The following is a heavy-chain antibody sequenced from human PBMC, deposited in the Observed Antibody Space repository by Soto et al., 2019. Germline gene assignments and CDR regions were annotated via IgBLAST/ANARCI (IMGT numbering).Heavy chain of an antibody. CDR1: GDSVTISDYY. Sequence: QLQLQESGPGLVKPSETLSLTCTVSGDSVTISDYYWGWIRQPPGKGLEWIGSIHYSGSTYYNPSLKSRVTISGDTSKKQFALKLTSVTAADAAVYYCAAHDSGGYYAEYWLQGTLVTVSA. CDR2: IHYSGST. J-gene: IGHJ4*02. V-gene: IGHV4-39*01. D-gene: IGHD3-22*01. CDR3: AAHDSGGYYAEY.